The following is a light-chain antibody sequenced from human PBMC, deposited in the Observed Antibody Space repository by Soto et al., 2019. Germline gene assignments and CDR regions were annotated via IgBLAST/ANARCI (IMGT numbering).Light chain of an antibody. CDR1: SSDVGGYDF. Sequence: QSALTQPAYVSGSPGQSITLSCTGTSSDVGGYDFVSWYQQHPGKAPKLMIYDVSNRPSGISNRFSGSKSGNTASLTISGLQADDEADYYCSSYTSSSTLVIFGGGTKLTVL. CDR3: SSYTSSSTLVI. V-gene: IGLV2-14*01. CDR2: DVS. J-gene: IGLJ2*01.